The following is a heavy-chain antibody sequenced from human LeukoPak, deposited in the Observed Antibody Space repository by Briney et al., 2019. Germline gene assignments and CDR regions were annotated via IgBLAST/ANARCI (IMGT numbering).Heavy chain of an antibody. CDR2: ISGGGGST. CDR1: GFTFSSYA. Sequence: GGSLRLSCAASGFTFSSYAMSWVRQAPGKGLEWVSAISGGGGSTYYADSVKGRFTISRDNSKNTLFLQMNSLRAEDTAIYYCAPDPNKWLRNYWGQGTLVTVSS. D-gene: IGHD5-12*01. J-gene: IGHJ4*02. CDR3: APDPNKWLRNY. V-gene: IGHV3-23*01.